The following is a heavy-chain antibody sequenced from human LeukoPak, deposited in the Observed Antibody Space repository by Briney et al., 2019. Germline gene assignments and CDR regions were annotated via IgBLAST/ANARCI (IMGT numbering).Heavy chain of an antibody. J-gene: IGHJ4*02. CDR2: INHSGST. CDR1: GGSISSYY. V-gene: IGHV4-34*01. CDR3: ARGSREGATSY. Sequence: SETLSLTCTVSGGSISSYYWSWIRQPPGKGLEWIGEINHSGSTNYNPSLKSRVTISVDTSKNQFSLKLSSVTAADTAVYYCARGSREGATSYWGQGTLVTVSS. D-gene: IGHD1-26*01.